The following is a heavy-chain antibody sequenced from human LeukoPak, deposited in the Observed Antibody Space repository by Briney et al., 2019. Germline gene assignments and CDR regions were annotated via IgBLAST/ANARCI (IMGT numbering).Heavy chain of an antibody. D-gene: IGHD3-10*01. J-gene: IGHJ4*02. CDR3: ASVGSGSYPFDY. Sequence: SVKVSCKASGGTFSSYAISWVRQAPGQGLEWMGGIIPIFGTANYAQKFQGRITITADVSTSTAYMELSSLRSEDTAVYYCASVGSGSYPFDYWGQGTLVTVSS. CDR1: GGTFSSYA. CDR2: IIPIFGTA. V-gene: IGHV1-69*13.